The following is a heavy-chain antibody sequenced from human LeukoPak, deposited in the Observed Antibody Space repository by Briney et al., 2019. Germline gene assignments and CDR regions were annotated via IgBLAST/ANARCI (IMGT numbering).Heavy chain of an antibody. D-gene: IGHD6-13*01. Sequence: QTGGSLRLSCAASGFTFSSYAMSWVRQAPGKGLEWVSAISGSGGSTYYADSVKGRFTISRDNSKNTLYLQMNSLRAEDTAVYYCAKTSSSWYLYYFDYWGQGTLVTVSS. J-gene: IGHJ4*02. CDR3: AKTSSSWYLYYFDY. CDR2: ISGSGGST. CDR1: GFTFSSYA. V-gene: IGHV3-23*01.